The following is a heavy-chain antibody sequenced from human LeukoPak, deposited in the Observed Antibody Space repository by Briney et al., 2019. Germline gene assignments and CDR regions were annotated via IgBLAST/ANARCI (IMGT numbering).Heavy chain of an antibody. D-gene: IGHD3-10*01. V-gene: IGHV1-8*01. CDR2: MNPNSGNA. Sequence: ASVKVSCKASGYIFTIYDINWVRQAPGQGLEWMGWMNPNSGNAGYAQKFQGRVTMTEDTSTDTAHMELSSLRSEDTAVYYCASGSGSYGLGVWGKGTTVTVSS. CDR1: GYIFTIYD. CDR3: ASGSGSYGLGV. J-gene: IGHJ6*04.